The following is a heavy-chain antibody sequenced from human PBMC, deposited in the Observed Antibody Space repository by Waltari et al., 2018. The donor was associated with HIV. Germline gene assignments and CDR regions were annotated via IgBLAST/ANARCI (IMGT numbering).Heavy chain of an antibody. D-gene: IGHD3-16*02. J-gene: IGHJ6*02. CDR3: ARVGGSYRDMDV. Sequence: QVQLVQSGAEVKKPGASVKVSCKASGYPFTGYYIHWVRQDPRQGLEWMVWINPHSGDTNYAQKFQARVTLTRDTSTTTTFMDLGGLTADDTAVFYCARVGGSYRDMDVWGQGTTVTVSS. V-gene: IGHV1-2*02. CDR2: INPHSGDT. CDR1: GYPFTGYY.